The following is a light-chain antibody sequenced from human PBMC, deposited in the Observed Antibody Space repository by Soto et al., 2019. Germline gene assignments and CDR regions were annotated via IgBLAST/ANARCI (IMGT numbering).Light chain of an antibody. CDR1: SSDVGAYDS. Sequence: QSLLTHTPSASGSPGQSVTISCTGTSSDVGAYDSVSWYQHHPGKAPKALIYEVSKRPSGVPDRFSGSKSGNTASLTVSGLQAEDEADYFCSSYAGSNNYVFGTGTKVTAL. CDR3: SSYAGSNNYV. CDR2: EVS. J-gene: IGLJ1*01. V-gene: IGLV2-8*01.